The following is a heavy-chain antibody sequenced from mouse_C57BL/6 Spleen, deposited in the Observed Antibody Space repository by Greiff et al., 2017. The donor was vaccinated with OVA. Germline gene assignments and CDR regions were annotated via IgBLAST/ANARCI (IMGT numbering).Heavy chain of an antibody. CDR3: ASTVPFYYAMDY. Sequence: QVQLQQPGTELAKPGASVKLSCKASGYTFTSYWMHWVKQRPGQGLEWIGNINPSNGGTNYNEKFKSKATLTVDKSSSTAYMQLSSLTSEDSAVYYCASTVPFYYAMDYWGQGTSVTVSS. V-gene: IGHV1-53*01. D-gene: IGHD1-1*01. J-gene: IGHJ4*01. CDR2: INPSNGGT. CDR1: GYTFTSYW.